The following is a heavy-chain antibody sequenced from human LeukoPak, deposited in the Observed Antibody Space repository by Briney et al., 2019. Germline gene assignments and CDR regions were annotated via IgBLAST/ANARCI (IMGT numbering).Heavy chain of an antibody. D-gene: IGHD3-22*01. V-gene: IGHV3-23*01. J-gene: IGHJ3*02. CDR3: AKVLRITMIVDAFDI. Sequence: GGSLRLSCAASGFTFSNYAMSWVRQAPGKGLEWVSAISGSGGSTYYADSVKGRFIISRDNSKNTLFLRMNSLRAEDTAVYYCAKVLRITMIVDAFDIWGQGTMVTVSS. CDR1: GFTFSNYA. CDR2: ISGSGGST.